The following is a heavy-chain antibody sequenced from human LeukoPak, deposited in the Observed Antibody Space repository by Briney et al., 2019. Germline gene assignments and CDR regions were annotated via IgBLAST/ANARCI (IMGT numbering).Heavy chain of an antibody. CDR2: IIGSRGST. D-gene: IGHD5-12*01. Sequence: PGGSLRLSCVASGFSFNNYAMNWVRQAPGKGLEWVSLIIGSRGSTFYADSVKGRFTISRDNSKNTLYLQMNSLRAEDTAVYYCAKGAYDYIEIAYFDYWGQGSLVTVSS. V-gene: IGHV3-23*01. CDR1: GFSFNNYA. J-gene: IGHJ4*02. CDR3: AKGAYDYIEIAYFDY.